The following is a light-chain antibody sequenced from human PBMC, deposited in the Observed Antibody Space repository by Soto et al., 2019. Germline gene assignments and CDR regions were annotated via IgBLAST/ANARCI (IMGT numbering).Light chain of an antibody. CDR2: GAS. CDR3: QQYGSSPYT. Sequence: EIVLTQSPGTLSLSPGERATLSCRASQSVSSSYLAWYQQKPGQAPRLLIYGASIRATGSPDRFSGSGSGTDFTLTISRLEPEDFAVYYWQQYGSSPYTFGQGTKLEIK. CDR1: QSVSSSY. V-gene: IGKV3-20*01. J-gene: IGKJ2*01.